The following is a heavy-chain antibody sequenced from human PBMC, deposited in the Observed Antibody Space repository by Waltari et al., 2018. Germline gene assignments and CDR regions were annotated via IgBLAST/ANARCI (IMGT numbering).Heavy chain of an antibody. V-gene: IGHV4-4*07. J-gene: IGHJ5*02. D-gene: IGHD6-13*01. CDR2: IYPNGDR. Sequence: QVQVQESGPGLVKPSETLSLTCSVSGGSINDDYWSWIRQPAGKALEWIGRIYPNGDRSYNPSLRSRVTMSLDRSKNQFSLQLTSVTVADTAVYFCARYIAAAGAWFDPWGQGTLVTVSS. CDR3: ARYIAAAGAWFDP. CDR1: GGSINDDY.